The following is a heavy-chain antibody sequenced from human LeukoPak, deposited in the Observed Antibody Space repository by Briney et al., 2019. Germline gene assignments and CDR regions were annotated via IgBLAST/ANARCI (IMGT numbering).Heavy chain of an antibody. CDR3: AKGPGYSSYYFDY. CDR2: ISGSGGST. CDR1: GFTFSSYA. Sequence: GGSLRLSCAASGFTFSSYAMSLVRLAPGKGLEWVSVISGSGGSTYYADSVKGRFTISRDNSKNTLYLQMNSLRAEDTAVYYCAKGPGYSSYYFDYWGQGTLVTVSS. V-gene: IGHV3-23*01. D-gene: IGHD6-13*01. J-gene: IGHJ4*02.